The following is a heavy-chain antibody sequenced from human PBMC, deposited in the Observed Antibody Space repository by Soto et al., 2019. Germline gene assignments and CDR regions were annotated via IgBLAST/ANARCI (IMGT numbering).Heavy chain of an antibody. D-gene: IGHD3-22*01. CDR3: VAYDSSGYDAFDI. CDR2: IYYSGST. V-gene: IGHV4-39*01. J-gene: IGHJ3*02. Sequence: PEALSLTWTVSGGSISSSSYYWVLIRQPPGKGLEWIGSIYYSGSTYYNPSLKSRVTISVDTSKNQFSLKLSSVTAADTAVYYCVAYDSSGYDAFDIWGQGTMVT. CDR1: GGSISSSSYY.